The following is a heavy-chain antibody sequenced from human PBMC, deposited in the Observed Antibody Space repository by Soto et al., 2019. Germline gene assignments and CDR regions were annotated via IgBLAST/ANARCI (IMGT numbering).Heavy chain of an antibody. J-gene: IGHJ4*02. CDR1: GGTFSSYT. CDR2: IIPILGIA. CDR3: ARDSHGFAYNYNTTVYYGFDS. Sequence: SVKVSCKASGGTFSSYTISWVRQAPGQGLEWMGRIIPILGIANYAQKFQGRVTITADKSTSTAYMELSSLRSEDTAVYYCARDSHGFAYNYNTTVYYGFDSWGEGPLVTV. D-gene: IGHD3-22*01. V-gene: IGHV1-69*04.